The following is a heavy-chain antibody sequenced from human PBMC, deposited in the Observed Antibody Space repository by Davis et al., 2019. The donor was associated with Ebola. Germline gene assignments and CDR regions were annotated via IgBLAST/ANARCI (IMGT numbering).Heavy chain of an antibody. CDR3: ARHDYGDSHFDY. CDR1: GLIFNNYW. Sequence: GESLKISCAASGLIFNNYWMSWIRQAPGKGPEWVAIIKQDGGEKYYVDSVKGRFTISRDNAKNSLYLQMNSLRAEDTAVYYCARHDYGDSHFDYWGQGTLVTVSS. CDR2: IKQDGGEK. D-gene: IGHD4-17*01. V-gene: IGHV3-7*03. J-gene: IGHJ4*02.